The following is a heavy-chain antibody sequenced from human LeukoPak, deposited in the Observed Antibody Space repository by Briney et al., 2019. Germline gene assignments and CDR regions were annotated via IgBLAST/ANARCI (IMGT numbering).Heavy chain of an antibody. CDR1: GGSISSGGYY. CDR3: ARVEFRVSGSYNNWFDP. J-gene: IGHJ5*02. CDR2: IYYSGST. Sequence: SETLSLTCTVSGGSISSGGYYWSWIRQHPGKGLEWIGYIYYSGSTYYNPPLKSRVTISVDTSKNQFSLKLSSVTAADTAVYYCARVEFRVSGSYNNWFDPWGQGTLVTVSS. D-gene: IGHD3-10*01. V-gene: IGHV4-31*03.